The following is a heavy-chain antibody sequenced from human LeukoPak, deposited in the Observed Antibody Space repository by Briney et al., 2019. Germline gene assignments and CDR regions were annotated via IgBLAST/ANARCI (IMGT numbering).Heavy chain of an antibody. CDR3: ASNGRDGYSPVGPFDY. CDR2: INPSGGST. J-gene: IGHJ4*02. Sequence: ASVKVSCKASGYTFTSYYMHWVRQAPGQGLEWMGIINPSGGSTSYAQKFQGRVTMTRDTSTSTVYMELSSLRSEDTAVYYCASNGRDGYSPVGPFDYWGQGALVTVSS. V-gene: IGHV1-46*01. CDR1: GYTFTSYY. D-gene: IGHD5-24*01.